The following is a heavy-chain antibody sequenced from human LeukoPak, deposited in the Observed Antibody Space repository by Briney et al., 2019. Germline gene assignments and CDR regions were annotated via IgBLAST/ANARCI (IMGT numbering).Heavy chain of an antibody. J-gene: IGHJ4*02. CDR2: INPRGGST. CDR1: VYTFTSYY. CDR3: ARVIGSSSFYPN. Sequence: ASVRVSCKASVYTFTSYYMHWVRQAPGQGLGWMGIINPRGGSTSYAQKFQGRVTMTRDTSTSTVYMELSSLRSEDTAVYYCARVIGSSSFYPNWGQGTLVTVSS. V-gene: IGHV1-46*01. D-gene: IGHD6-6*01.